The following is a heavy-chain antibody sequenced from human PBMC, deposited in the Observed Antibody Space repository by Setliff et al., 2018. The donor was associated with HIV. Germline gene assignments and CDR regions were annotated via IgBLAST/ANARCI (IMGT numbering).Heavy chain of an antibody. J-gene: IGHJ6*02. CDR3: ASPKERYYYGSGTNVREYYGMDV. D-gene: IGHD3-10*01. V-gene: IGHV4-39*07. Sequence: SETLSLTCTVSGGSISSSSYYWGWIRQPPGKGLEWIGSIYSSGTTYYNPSLKSRITISVDTSKNQFSLKVNSVTAADTAVYYCASPKERYYYGSGTNVREYYGMDVWGQGTTVTVSS. CDR2: IYSSGTT. CDR1: GGSISSSSYY.